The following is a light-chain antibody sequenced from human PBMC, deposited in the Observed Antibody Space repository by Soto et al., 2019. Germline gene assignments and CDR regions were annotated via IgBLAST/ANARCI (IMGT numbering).Light chain of an antibody. J-gene: IGKJ1*01. CDR2: SAS. V-gene: IGKV3-15*01. Sequence: EIVMTQSPATLPVSPGERATLSCRASQSISTKLAWYQQKPGQAPRVLIYSASTRATGIPARFSGSGSGTEFTLTISSLQPEDFAIYYCHQYDNWPPPWTFGQGTKVDIK. CDR1: QSISTK. CDR3: HQYDNWPPPWT.